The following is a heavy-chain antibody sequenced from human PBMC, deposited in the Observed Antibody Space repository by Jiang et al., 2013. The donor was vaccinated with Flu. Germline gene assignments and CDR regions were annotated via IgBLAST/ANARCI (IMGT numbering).Heavy chain of an antibody. CDR3: ARDLRYSSSSWGSVDAFDI. J-gene: IGHJ3*02. CDR2: IIPIFGTA. V-gene: IGHV1-69*01. D-gene: IGHD6-6*01. Sequence: EVKKPGSSVKVSCKASGGTFSSYAISWVRQAPGQGLEWMGGIIPIFGTANYAQKFQGRVTITADESTSTAYMELSSLRSEDTAVYYCARDLRYSSSSWGSVDAFDIWGQGTMVTVSS. CDR1: GGTFSSYA.